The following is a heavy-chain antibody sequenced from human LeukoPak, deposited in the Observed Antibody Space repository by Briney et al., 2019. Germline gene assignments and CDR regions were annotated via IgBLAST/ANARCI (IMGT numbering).Heavy chain of an antibody. CDR2: ISGSGGST. Sequence: GGSLRLSCAASGFTFSSYAMSWVRQAPGKGLEWVSAISGSGGSTYYADSVKGRFTISRDNSKNTLYLQMNSLRAEDTAVYYCAKDLRIVVVTATTGYWGQGTLVTVSS. J-gene: IGHJ4*02. CDR1: GFTFSSYA. CDR3: AKDLRIVVVTATTGY. V-gene: IGHV3-23*01. D-gene: IGHD2-21*02.